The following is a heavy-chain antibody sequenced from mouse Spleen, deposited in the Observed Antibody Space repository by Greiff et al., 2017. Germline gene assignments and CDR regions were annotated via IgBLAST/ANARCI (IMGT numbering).Heavy chain of an antibody. D-gene: IGHD1-1*02. CDR1: GYSITSGYD. V-gene: IGHV3-1*01. J-gene: IGHJ2*01. CDR3: AREGNYHFDY. CDR2: ISYSGST. Sequence: EVNLVESGPGMVKPSQSLSLTCTVTGYSITSGYDWHWIRHFPGNKLEWMGYISYSGSTNYNPSLKSRISITHDTSKNHFFLKLNSVTTEDTATYYCAREGNYHFDYWGQGTTLTVSS.